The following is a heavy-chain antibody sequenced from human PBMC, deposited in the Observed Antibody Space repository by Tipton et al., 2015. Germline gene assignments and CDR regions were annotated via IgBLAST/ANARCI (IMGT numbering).Heavy chain of an antibody. CDR1: GDSINNTNYY. J-gene: IGHJ5*02. D-gene: IGHD3-9*01. CDR3: ARHPIKRGDAVEWFDP. CDR2: VSYGGRS. Sequence: TLSLTCIVSGDSINNTNYYWGWIRQPPGKGLEWIASVSYGGRSYNLPSLLRRFTISIDTSKNYFSLSLNSVTAADTAVYYCARHPIKRGDAVEWFDPWGQGTLVTVSS. V-gene: IGHV4-39*01.